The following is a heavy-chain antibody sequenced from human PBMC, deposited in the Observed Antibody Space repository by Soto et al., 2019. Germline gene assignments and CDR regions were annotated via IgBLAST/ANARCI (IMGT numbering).Heavy chain of an antibody. V-gene: IGHV4-34*01. CDR1: GGFVSSGSYY. J-gene: IGHJ3*02. CDR2: MSHSGGT. CDR3: ARVERGTATTVVDAFDI. D-gene: IGHD1-1*01. Sequence: QVQLQQWGAGLLKPSETLSLTCAVYGGFVSSGSYYWSWIRQPPGKGLEWIGEMSHSGGTHFNPSLKRRVTISVDTSKNQFSLKMSSVTAAGTALYYCARVERGTATTVVDAFDIWGPGTMVTVSS.